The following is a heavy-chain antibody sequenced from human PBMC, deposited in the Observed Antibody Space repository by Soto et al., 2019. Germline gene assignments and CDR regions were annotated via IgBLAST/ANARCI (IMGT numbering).Heavy chain of an antibody. J-gene: IGHJ4*02. Sequence: GGSLRLSCAVSGFTFSSYGMTWVRQAPGKGLEWISFSSATGSGTYYADSVKGRFTISRDNSKNTLYLQMTSLRADDTAVYYCAKDRRAGGNYGFYSDFWGQGALVTVSS. CDR3: AKDRRAGGNYGFYSDF. D-gene: IGHD1-7*01. CDR1: GFTFSSYG. V-gene: IGHV3-23*01. CDR2: SSATGSGT.